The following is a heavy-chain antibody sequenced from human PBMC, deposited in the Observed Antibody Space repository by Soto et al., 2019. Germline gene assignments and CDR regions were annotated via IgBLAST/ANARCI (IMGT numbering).Heavy chain of an antibody. J-gene: IGHJ3*02. CDR2: IYYSGST. Sequence: TLSLTCTVSGGSISSGGYYWSWIRQHPGKGLEWIGYIYYSGSTYYNPSLKSRVTISVDTSKNQFSLKLSSVTAADTAVYYCARVQEDIVVVVAATHDAFDIWGQGTMVTVSS. CDR1: GGSISSGGYY. CDR3: ARVQEDIVVVVAATHDAFDI. V-gene: IGHV4-31*03. D-gene: IGHD2-15*01.